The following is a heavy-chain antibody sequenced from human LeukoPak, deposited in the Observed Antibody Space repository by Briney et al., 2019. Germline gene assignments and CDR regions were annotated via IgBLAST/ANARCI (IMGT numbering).Heavy chain of an antibody. CDR3: ARERYNWNDGYYYGMDV. Sequence: PSETLSLTCTVSGGSISSYYWSWIRQPPGKGLEWIGYIYYSGSTNYNPSLKSRVTISVDTSKNQFSLKLSSVTAADTAVYYCARERYNWNDGYYYGMDVWGQGTTVTVSS. J-gene: IGHJ6*02. CDR2: IYYSGST. CDR1: GGSISSYY. V-gene: IGHV4-59*12. D-gene: IGHD1-20*01.